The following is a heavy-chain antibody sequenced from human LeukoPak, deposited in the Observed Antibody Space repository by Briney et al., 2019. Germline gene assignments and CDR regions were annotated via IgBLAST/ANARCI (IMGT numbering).Heavy chain of an antibody. CDR3: ARRGVLDY. D-gene: IGHD3-10*01. CDR2: IKHDGSEK. J-gene: IGHJ4*02. CDR1: GINFSTYW. Sequence: GGSLRLSCEASGINFSTYWMSWVRQAPGKGLEWVAYIKHDGSEKYYVDSVKGRFTISRDKAKNSLYLQMNSLRAEDTAVYYCARRGVLDYWGQGALVTVSS. V-gene: IGHV3-7*03.